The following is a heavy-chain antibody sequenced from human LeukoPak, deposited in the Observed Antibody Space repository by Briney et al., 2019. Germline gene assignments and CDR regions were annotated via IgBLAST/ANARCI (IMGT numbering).Heavy chain of an antibody. V-gene: IGHV1-46*01. D-gene: IGHD2-2*01. J-gene: IGHJ4*02. Sequence: ATVKVSCKASGYTFTSYYMHWVRQAPGQGLEWMGIINPSGGSTSYAQKFQGRVTMTRDTSISTAYMELSRLRSDDTAVYYCARYCSSTSCHVDYWGQGTLVTVSS. CDR3: ARYCSSTSCHVDY. CDR1: GYTFTSYY. CDR2: INPSGGST.